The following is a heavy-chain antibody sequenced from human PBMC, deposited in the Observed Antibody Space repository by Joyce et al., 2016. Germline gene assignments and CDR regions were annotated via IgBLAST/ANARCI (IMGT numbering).Heavy chain of an antibody. CDR1: GGSISSTSYY. CDR2: IYYSGIT. Sequence: QLQLQESGPGQVKPSETLSLTCTVSGGSISSTSYYWGWIRQPPGKRLEWIGSIYYSGITYYTPSLKSRVSISVDTSNNQFSLRLSSVTAADTAMYYCARLYGSGSYCLDYWGQGSLVTVSS. V-gene: IGHV4-39*07. D-gene: IGHD3-10*01. CDR3: ARLYGSGSYCLDY. J-gene: IGHJ4*02.